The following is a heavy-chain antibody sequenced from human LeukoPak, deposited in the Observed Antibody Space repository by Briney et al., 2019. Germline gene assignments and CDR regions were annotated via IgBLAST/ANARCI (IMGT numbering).Heavy chain of an antibody. V-gene: IGHV4-34*01. CDR1: SGSFSGYY. J-gene: IGHJ6*02. CDR2: INHSGST. Sequence: SETLSLTCAVYSGSFSGYYWSWIRQPPGKGLEWIGEINHSGSTNYNPSLKSRVTISVDTSKNQFSLKLSSVTAADTAVYYCARSDKRYCSGGSCYGFYYGMDVWGQGTTVTVSS. CDR3: ARSDKRYCSGGSCYGFYYGMDV. D-gene: IGHD2-15*01.